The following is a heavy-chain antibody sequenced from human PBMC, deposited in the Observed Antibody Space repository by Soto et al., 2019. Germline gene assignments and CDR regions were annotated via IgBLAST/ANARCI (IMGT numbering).Heavy chain of an antibody. V-gene: IGHV3-33*01. CDR3: AREVTTAPEHYYGMDV. CDR2: IWYDGSNK. D-gene: IGHD4-17*01. J-gene: IGHJ6*02. Sequence: GGSLRLSCAASGFTFSSYGMHWVRQAPGKGLEWVAVIWYDGSNKYYADSVKGRFTISRDNSKNTLYLQMNSLRAEDTAVYYCAREVTTAPEHYYGMDVWGQGTTVTVSS. CDR1: GFTFSSYG.